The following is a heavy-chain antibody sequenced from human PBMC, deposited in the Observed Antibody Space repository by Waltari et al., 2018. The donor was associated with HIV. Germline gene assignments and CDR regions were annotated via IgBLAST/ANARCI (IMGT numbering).Heavy chain of an antibody. V-gene: IGHV4-4*07. CDR2: IYTSGST. D-gene: IGHD3-16*02. CDR1: GGSISSYY. Sequence: QVQLEESGPGLVKPSETLSLTCTVSGGSISSYYWSWIRLPAGKGLEWIGRIYTSGSTNASPTRKIRVTLSVDTSMNQFSLKLSSVTAADTAVYYCARGLRLGELSLYKYAFDSWGQGTMVTVSS. CDR3: ARGLRLGELSLYKYAFDS. J-gene: IGHJ3*02.